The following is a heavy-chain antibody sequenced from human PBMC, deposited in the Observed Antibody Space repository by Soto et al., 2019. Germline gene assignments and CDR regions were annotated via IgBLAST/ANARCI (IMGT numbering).Heavy chain of an antibody. D-gene: IGHD3-3*01. CDR2: ISSTSSYI. Sequence: EVQMVESGGGLVKPGGSLRLSCAGSGFTFSSYMMNWVRQAPGKGLEWVSSISSTSSYIYYADSLKGRFTSTRDTAKNSLYLKKKRLTVEDTAVYHCVRKVRGIRWGLDAFDTWGQGTMVTVSS. V-gene: IGHV3-21*01. CDR1: GFTFSSYM. CDR3: VRKVRGIRWGLDAFDT. J-gene: IGHJ3*02.